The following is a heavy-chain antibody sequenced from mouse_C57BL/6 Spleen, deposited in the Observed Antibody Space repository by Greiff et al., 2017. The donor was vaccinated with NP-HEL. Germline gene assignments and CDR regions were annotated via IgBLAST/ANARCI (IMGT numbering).Heavy chain of an antibody. J-gene: IGHJ4*01. Sequence: VKLMESGAELAKPGASVKLSCKASGYTFTSYWMHWVKQRPGQGLEWIGYINPSSGYTKYNQKFKDKATLTADKSSSTAYMQLSSLTYEDSAVYYCARGELGLYYAMDYWGQGTSVTVSS. CDR3: ARGELGLYYAMDY. CDR1: GYTFTSYW. V-gene: IGHV1-7*01. D-gene: IGHD4-1*01. CDR2: INPSSGYT.